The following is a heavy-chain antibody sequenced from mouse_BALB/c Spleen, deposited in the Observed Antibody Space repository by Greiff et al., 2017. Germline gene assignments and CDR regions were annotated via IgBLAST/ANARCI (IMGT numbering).Heavy chain of an antibody. J-gene: IGHJ2*01. Sequence: VQLQQSGPELVKPGASVKMSCKASGYTFTDYYMKWVKQSHGQSLEWIGDINPNNGDTFYNQKFKGKATLTVDKSSSTAYMQLNSLTSEDSAVYYCARWDWFFDYWGQGTTLTVSS. D-gene: IGHD4-1*01. CDR3: ARWDWFFDY. CDR1: GYTFTDYY. V-gene: IGHV1-26*01. CDR2: INPNNGDT.